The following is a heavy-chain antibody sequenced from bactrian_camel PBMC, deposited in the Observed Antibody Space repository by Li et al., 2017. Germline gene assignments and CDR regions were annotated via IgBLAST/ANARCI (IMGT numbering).Heavy chain of an antibody. CDR3: TNDIVPRDY. D-gene: IGHD2*01. CDR1: GFNFRFYA. CDR2: IYPSGGST. V-gene: IGHV3S10*01. J-gene: IGHJ4*01. Sequence: VQLVESGGGLVQPGGSLRLSCAASGFNFRFYAMSWVRQAPGKGLEWVSSIYPSGGSTYYADSVKGRFTISKDNAKNTLYLQVNSLKTEDTAMYYCTNDIVPRDYWGQGTQVTVS.